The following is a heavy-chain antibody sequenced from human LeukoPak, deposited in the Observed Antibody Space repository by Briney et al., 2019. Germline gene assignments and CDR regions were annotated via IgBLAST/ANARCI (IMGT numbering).Heavy chain of an antibody. D-gene: IGHD4-17*01. J-gene: IGHJ5*02. CDR1: GFTFSSNG. CDR2: IRYDGSNK. CDR3: ARDRSTVTMGNWFDP. Sequence: PGGSQRLSCAASGFTFSSNGMHWVRQAPGKGLEWVAFIRYDGSNKYYADSVKGRFTISRDNSKNTLYLQMNSLRAEDTAVYYCARDRSTVTMGNWFDPWGQGTLVNVSS. V-gene: IGHV3-30*02.